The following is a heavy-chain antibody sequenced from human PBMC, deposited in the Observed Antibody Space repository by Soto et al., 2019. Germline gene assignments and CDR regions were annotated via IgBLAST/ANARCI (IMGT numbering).Heavy chain of an antibody. CDR2: ISYHGRDE. D-gene: IGHD2-2*01. CDR1: GFTFTSYA. Sequence: LRLSCAASGFTFTSYAMHWVRQAPGKGLEWVAAISYHGRDEYYADSVKGRSSISRDNSKNTLNLQMNSLRAEDTAVYYCARGRFSTTLYAGFDPWGQGTLVTVSS. V-gene: IGHV3-30*04. J-gene: IGHJ5*02. CDR3: ARGRFSTTLYAGFDP.